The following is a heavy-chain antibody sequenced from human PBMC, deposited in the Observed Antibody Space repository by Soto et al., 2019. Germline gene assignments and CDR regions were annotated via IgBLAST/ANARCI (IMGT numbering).Heavy chain of an antibody. Sequence: PGGSLRLSCAASGFTFSSYAMSWVRQAPGKGLEWVSAISGSGGSTYYADSVKGRFTISRDNSKNTLYLQMNSLRAEDTAVYYCAKGLEGGGQWLLAYYYYGMDVWGQGTTVTVSS. CDR3: AKGLEGGGQWLLAYYYYGMDV. J-gene: IGHJ6*02. D-gene: IGHD6-19*01. CDR1: GFTFSSYA. V-gene: IGHV3-23*01. CDR2: ISGSGGST.